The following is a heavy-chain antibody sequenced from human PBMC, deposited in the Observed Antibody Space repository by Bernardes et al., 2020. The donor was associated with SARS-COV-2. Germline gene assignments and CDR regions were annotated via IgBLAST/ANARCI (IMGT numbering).Heavy chain of an antibody. CDR3: ARDIPFSSTGGMDV. V-gene: IGHV3-33*01. D-gene: IGHD2-2*01. J-gene: IGHJ6*02. CDR2: IWYDGSNK. CDR1: GFTFSSYG. Sequence: GGSLRLSCAASGFTFSSYGMHWVRQAPGKGLEWVAVIWYDGSNKYYADSVKGRFTISRDNSKNTLYLQMNSLRAEDTAVYYCARDIPFSSTGGMDVWGQGTTVTVSS.